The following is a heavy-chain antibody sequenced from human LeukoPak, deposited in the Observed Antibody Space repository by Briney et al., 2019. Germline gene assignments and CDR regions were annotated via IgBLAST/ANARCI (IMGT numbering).Heavy chain of an antibody. CDR3: ASQTYYYDSSGYLTHYFDY. CDR1: GGSIVDGDCY. J-gene: IGHJ4*02. Sequence: SETLSLTCTVSGGSIVDGDCYWSWIRQHPGKGLEWIGHIYYSGSTFYNASLKSRVTISVDTSKNQFSLKLSSVTAADTAVYYCASQTYYYDSSGYLTHYFDYWGQGTLVTVSS. V-gene: IGHV4-31*03. D-gene: IGHD3-22*01. CDR2: IYYSGST.